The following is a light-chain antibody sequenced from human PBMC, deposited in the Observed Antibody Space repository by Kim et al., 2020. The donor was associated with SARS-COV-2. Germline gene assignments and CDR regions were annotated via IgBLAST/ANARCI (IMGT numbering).Light chain of an antibody. CDR1: ETIYNNW. V-gene: IGKV3-20*01. Sequence: DIVLTQSPATLSLSPGDRATLSCRATETIYNNWLSWYQQRPGQTPRLLIYGAINRASGIPDRFSGSGSGAYFTLTIDRVEPEDFAAYFWLQYASSRSFGQGTKLEI. CDR2: GAI. J-gene: IGKJ2*04. CDR3: LQYASSRS.